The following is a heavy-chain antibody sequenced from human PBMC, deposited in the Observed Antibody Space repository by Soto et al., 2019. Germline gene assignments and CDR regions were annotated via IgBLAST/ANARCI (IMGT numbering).Heavy chain of an antibody. CDR3: AITSRFLEWLPAPYSGGMDV. V-gene: IGHV1-69*01. D-gene: IGHD3-3*01. CDR2: IIPIFGTA. J-gene: IGHJ6*02. CDR1: GGTFSSYA. Sequence: QVQLVQSGAEVKKPGSSVKVSCKASGGTFSSYAISWVRQAPGQGLEWMGGIIPIFGTANYAQKFQGRVTITADESTSTAYMELSSLRAEDPAVYYCAITSRFLEWLPAPYSGGMDVWGQGTTVTVSS.